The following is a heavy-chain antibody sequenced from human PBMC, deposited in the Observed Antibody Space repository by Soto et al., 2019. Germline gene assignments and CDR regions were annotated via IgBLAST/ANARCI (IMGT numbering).Heavy chain of an antibody. V-gene: IGHV3-48*01. CDR2: ISSSSSTI. J-gene: IGHJ3*02. CDR3: ARSAPGRDAFDI. CDR1: GFTFSSYS. Sequence: WGSLRLSCAASGFTFSSYSMNWVRQAPGKGLEWVSYISSSSSTIYYADSVKGRFTISRDNAKNSLYLQMNSLRAEDTAVYYCARSAPGRDAFDIWGQGTMVTVS.